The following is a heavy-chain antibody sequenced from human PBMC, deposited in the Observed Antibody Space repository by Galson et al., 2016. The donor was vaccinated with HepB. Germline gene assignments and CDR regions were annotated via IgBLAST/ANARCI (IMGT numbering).Heavy chain of an antibody. Sequence: SVKVSCKASGDSFSNYAISWVRQAPGQGLEWMGGIIPIFGTTNHAQKLQGRVTVAADESTNTAYMELSSLRSEDTAVYYCAVGDCRGGSCYGSDRVYYYGMDVWGQGTTVTVPS. V-gene: IGHV1-69*13. J-gene: IGHJ6*02. CDR2: IIPIFGTT. CDR1: GDSFSNYA. D-gene: IGHD2-15*01. CDR3: AVGDCRGGSCYGSDRVYYYGMDV.